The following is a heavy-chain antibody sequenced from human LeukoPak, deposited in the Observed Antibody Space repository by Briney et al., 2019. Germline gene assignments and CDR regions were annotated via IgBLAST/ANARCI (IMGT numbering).Heavy chain of an antibody. V-gene: IGHV3-23*01. D-gene: IGHD5-18*01. CDR3: AKRTGRDTRDY. CDR2: ISGSGDST. Sequence: TGGSLRLSCAASGFTFSTYAMSWVRQAPGKGLEWVSAISGSGDSTYYVDSVKGRFTISRDNSKNTLYLQMNSLRAEDTAVYYCAKRTGRDTRDYWGQGTLVTVSS. CDR1: GFTFSTYA. J-gene: IGHJ4*02.